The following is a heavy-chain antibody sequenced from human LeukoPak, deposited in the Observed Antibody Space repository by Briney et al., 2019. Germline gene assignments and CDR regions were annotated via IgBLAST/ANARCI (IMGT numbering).Heavy chain of an antibody. D-gene: IGHD4-23*01. CDR2: IYYSGST. CDR1: GGSISSSIYY. CDR3: ARQSTTVVTPGFDP. V-gene: IGHV4-39*01. J-gene: IGHJ5*02. Sequence: SETLSLTCTVSGGSISSSIYYWGWIRQPPGKGLEWIGSIYYSGSTYYNPSLKSRVTISVDTSKNQFSLKLSSVTAADTAVYYCARQSTTVVTPGFDPWGQGTLVTVSS.